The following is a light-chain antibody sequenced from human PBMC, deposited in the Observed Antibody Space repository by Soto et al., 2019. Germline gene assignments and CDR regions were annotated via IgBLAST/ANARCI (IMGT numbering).Light chain of an antibody. J-gene: IGKJ1*01. CDR3: QQYGSSPRT. Sequence: EILLTQSPGTLSLSPGERATLSCGASQSVSSSYVAWYQQKPGLAPRLLIYDASRRVTGIPDRFRGSGAGTDFTLTISRLEPEDFAVYYCQQYGSSPRTFGQGTRVEVK. V-gene: IGKV3D-20*01. CDR1: QSVSSSY. CDR2: DAS.